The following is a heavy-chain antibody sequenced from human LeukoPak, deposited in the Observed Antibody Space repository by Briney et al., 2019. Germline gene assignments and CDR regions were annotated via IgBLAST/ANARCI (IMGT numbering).Heavy chain of an antibody. J-gene: IGHJ5*02. D-gene: IGHD3-3*01. CDR3: ARDFADDFWTMYNWFDP. Sequence: SETLSLTCTVSGGSISSYYWSWIRQPAGKGLEWIGGIYTSGSTNYNPSLKSRVTMSVDTSKNQFSLKLSSVTAADTAVYYCARDFADDFWTMYNWFDPWGQGTLVTVSS. V-gene: IGHV4-4*07. CDR1: GGSISSYY. CDR2: IYTSGST.